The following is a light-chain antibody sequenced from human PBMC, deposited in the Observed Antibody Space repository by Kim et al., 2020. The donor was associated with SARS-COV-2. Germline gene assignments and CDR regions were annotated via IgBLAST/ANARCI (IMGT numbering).Light chain of an antibody. CDR2: EDN. CDR1: SGSIASNY. J-gene: IGLJ3*02. V-gene: IGLV6-57*02. Sequence: NFMLTQPHSVSESPGKTVTISCTGSSGSIASNYVQWCQQRPGSAPTTVICEDNQRPSGVPDRFSGSIDSSSNSASLTISGLKTEDEADYSCRSNDSSKSWVFGGGTQLTVL. CDR3: RSNDSSKSWV.